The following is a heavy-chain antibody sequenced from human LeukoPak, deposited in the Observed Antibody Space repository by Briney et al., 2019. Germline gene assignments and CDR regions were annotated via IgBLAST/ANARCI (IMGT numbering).Heavy chain of an antibody. CDR2: ISSSGGST. V-gene: IGHV3-23*01. CDR1: GFTFSSHA. Sequence: GGSLRLSCAASGFTFSSHAMSWVRQAPGKGLEWVSAISSSGGSTYYADSVKGRFAISRDNSKSMLSLQMNSLRAEDTAVYYCVVLGDSSGWYNDYWGQGTLVTVSS. CDR3: VVLGDSSGWYNDY. J-gene: IGHJ4*02. D-gene: IGHD6-19*01.